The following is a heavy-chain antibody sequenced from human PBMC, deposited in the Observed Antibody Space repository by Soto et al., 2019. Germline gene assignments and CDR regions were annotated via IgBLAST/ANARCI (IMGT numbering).Heavy chain of an antibody. D-gene: IGHD1-26*01. Sequence: QVQLQESGPGLVKPSQTLSLTCTVSGGSIYTGGFYWSWIRQLPGKGLEWLGYIYYTGSTQYTPSLKSRLTISTDTSDNQFSLRLTSVTAADTAVYYSATSLVTSRTWVDYWGQGTLVTVSS. V-gene: IGHV4-31*03. J-gene: IGHJ4*02. CDR3: ATSLVTSRTWVDY. CDR2: IYYTGST. CDR1: GGSIYTGGFY.